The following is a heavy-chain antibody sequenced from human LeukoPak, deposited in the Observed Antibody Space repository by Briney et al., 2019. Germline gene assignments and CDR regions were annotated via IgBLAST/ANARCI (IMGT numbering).Heavy chain of an antibody. CDR1: GFTFSSYS. J-gene: IGHJ4*02. CDR3: ARDLRGFDY. Sequence: PGGPLRLSCAASGFTFSSYSMNWVRQAPGKGLEWVSSISSSSSYIYYADSVKGRFTISRDNAKNSLYLQMNSLRAEDAAVYYCARDLRGFDYWGQGTLVTVSS. V-gene: IGHV3-21*01. CDR2: ISSSSSYI.